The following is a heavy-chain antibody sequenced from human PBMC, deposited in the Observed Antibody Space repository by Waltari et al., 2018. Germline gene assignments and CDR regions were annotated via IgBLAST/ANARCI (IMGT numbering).Heavy chain of an antibody. Sequence: QVQLQQWGAGLLKPSETLSLTCAVYGGSFSGYYWSWIRQPPGKGLEWIGEINHSGSTNYYPSLKSRVTISVDTSKNQCSLKLSSVTAADTAVYYCASQSSGWYYYYYYGMDVWGQGTTVTVSS. J-gene: IGHJ6*02. CDR3: ASQSSGWYYYYYYGMDV. CDR2: INHSGST. D-gene: IGHD6-19*01. CDR1: GGSFSGYY. V-gene: IGHV4-34*01.